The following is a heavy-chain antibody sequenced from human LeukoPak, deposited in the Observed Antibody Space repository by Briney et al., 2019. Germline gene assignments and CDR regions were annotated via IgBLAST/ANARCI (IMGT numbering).Heavy chain of an antibody. J-gene: IGHJ4*02. CDR2: INHSGST. V-gene: IGHV4-34*01. D-gene: IGHD3-22*01. CDR3: ASRNYYDNSGYII. CDR1: GVSFRGYC. Sequence: SETLSLTCAVYGVSFRGYCWNWIRRPPGKGLEWIGEINHSGSTNYNPSLKSRVTISVDTSKNQFSLKLSSVTAADTAVYYCASRNYYDNSGYIIWGQGTLVTVSS.